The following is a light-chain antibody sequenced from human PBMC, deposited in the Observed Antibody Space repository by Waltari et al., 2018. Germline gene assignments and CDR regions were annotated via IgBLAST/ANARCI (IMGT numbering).Light chain of an antibody. Sequence: DIVMTQSPDSLAVSLGGRATINSKSSRSGLDTSKNKNFLAGYQRKPGQSPKLLIYWASTRESGVPDRFSASVSGTDFTLTISSLQAEDVAIYSCQQYYAAPYTFGQGTKVEIK. V-gene: IGKV4-1*01. CDR1: RSGLDTSKNKNF. CDR3: QQYYAAPYT. J-gene: IGKJ2*01. CDR2: WAS.